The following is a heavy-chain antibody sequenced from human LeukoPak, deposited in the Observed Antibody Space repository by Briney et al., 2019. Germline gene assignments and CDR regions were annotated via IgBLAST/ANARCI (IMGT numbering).Heavy chain of an antibody. J-gene: IGHJ5*02. Sequence: PSEILSLTCTVSGGSISSYYWSWIRQPPGKGLEWIGYIYYSGSTNYNPSLKSRVTISVDTSKNQFSLKLSSVTAADTAVYYCARAGTYRWFDPWGQGTLVTVSS. V-gene: IGHV4-59*01. CDR2: IYYSGST. CDR3: ARAGTYRWFDP. D-gene: IGHD1-14*01. CDR1: GGSISSYY.